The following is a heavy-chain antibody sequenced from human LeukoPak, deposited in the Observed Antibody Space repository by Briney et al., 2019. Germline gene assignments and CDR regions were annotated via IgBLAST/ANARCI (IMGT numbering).Heavy chain of an antibody. CDR1: GVSFSGYY. Sequence: SETLSLTCAVYGVSFSGYYWSWIRQPPGKGLEGIGEINHSGSTNYNPSLKSRVTISVDTSKNQFSLKLSSVTAADTAVYYCARVPGGAVANTHFDYWGQGTLVTVSS. V-gene: IGHV4-34*01. CDR2: INHSGST. D-gene: IGHD6-19*01. CDR3: ARVPGGAVANTHFDY. J-gene: IGHJ4*02.